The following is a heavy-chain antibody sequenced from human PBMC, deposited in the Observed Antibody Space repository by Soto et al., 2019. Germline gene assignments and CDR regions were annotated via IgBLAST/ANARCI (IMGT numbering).Heavy chain of an antibody. D-gene: IGHD1-1*01. CDR1: GFTFSDAW. CDR3: TWTGTNWFAS. J-gene: IGHJ5*01. Sequence: ESGGGLVKPGGSLRLSCTASGFTFSDAWMSWVRQAPGKGLEWVGRIKSGGPTDYAAPVKGRFTISRDDSKNTVYLQMNSLKTEDTAVYYCTWTGTNWFASWGQGTLVTVSS. CDR2: IKSGGPT. V-gene: IGHV3-15*01.